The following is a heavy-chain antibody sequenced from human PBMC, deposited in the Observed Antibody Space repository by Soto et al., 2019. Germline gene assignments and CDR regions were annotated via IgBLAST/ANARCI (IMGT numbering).Heavy chain of an antibody. J-gene: IGHJ4*02. Sequence: GGSLRISCAESGFTVRSYPMHWDRQAPGKGLEWVTVISYDGSNKYYADSVKGRFTISRDNSKNTLYLQMNSLRAEDTAVYYCARTPFIVVVPAAPRPEIEDYGGQGTLVTVSS. CDR2: ISYDGSNK. CDR1: GFTVRSYP. D-gene: IGHD2-2*01. V-gene: IGHV3-30*11. CDR3: ARTPFIVVVPAAPRPEIEDY.